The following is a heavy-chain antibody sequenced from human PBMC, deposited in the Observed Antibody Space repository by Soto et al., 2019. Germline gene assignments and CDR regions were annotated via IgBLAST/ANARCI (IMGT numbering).Heavy chain of an antibody. CDR2: ISWDGGST. J-gene: IGHJ6*02. D-gene: IGHD1-26*01. Sequence: GGSLRLSCGASGFTFDDYARHWVRKETGKGLEWVSLISWDGGSTYYADSVKGRFTISRDNSKNSLYLQMNSLRTEDTALYYCAKDMSRGGGSELYYYYYGMDVWGQGTTVTVSS. CDR1: GFTFDDYA. V-gene: IGHV3-43*01. CDR3: AKDMSRGGGSELYYYYYGMDV.